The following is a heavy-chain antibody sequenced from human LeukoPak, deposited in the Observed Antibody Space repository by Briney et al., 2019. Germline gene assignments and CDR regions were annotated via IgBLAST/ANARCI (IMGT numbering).Heavy chain of an antibody. D-gene: IGHD2/OR15-2a*01. CDR1: GYTFTGYY. V-gene: IGHV1-2*02. CDR2: INPNSGGT. J-gene: IGHJ5*02. Sequence: ASVKVSRKASGYTFTGYYMHWVRQAPGQGLEWMGWINPNSGGTNYAQKFQGRVTMTRDTSISTAYMELSRLRSDDTAVYYCARGLYPSCWFDPWGQGTLVTVSS. CDR3: ARGLYPSCWFDP.